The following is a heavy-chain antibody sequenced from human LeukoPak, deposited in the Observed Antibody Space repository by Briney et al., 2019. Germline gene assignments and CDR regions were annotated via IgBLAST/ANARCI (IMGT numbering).Heavy chain of an antibody. J-gene: IGHJ5*02. V-gene: IGHV1-69*04. CDR3: ARGKVAVDLNWFDP. Sequence: GASVKVSCKASGGTFSSYAISWVRQAPGQGLEWMGRIIPILGIANYAQKFQGRVTITADKSTSTAYMELSSLRSEDTAVYYCARGKVAVDLNWFDPWGQGTLVTVSS. D-gene: IGHD6-19*01. CDR2: IIPILGIA. CDR1: GGTFSSYA.